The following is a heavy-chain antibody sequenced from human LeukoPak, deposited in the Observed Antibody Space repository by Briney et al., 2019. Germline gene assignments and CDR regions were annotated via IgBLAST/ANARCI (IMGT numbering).Heavy chain of an antibody. CDR1: GFTFSSYS. V-gene: IGHV3-48*04. CDR3: ARGSSGWPLDY. D-gene: IGHD6-19*01. CDR2: ISSSGSTI. Sequence: GGSLRLSCAASGFTFSSYSMNWVRQAPGKGLEWVSYISSSGSTIYYADSVKGRFTISRDNAKNSLYLQMNSLRAEDTAVYYCARGSSGWPLDYWGQGTLVTVSS. J-gene: IGHJ4*02.